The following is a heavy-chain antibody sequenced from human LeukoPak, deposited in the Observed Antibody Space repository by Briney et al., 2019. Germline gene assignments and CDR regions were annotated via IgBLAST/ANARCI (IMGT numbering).Heavy chain of an antibody. J-gene: IGHJ5*02. Sequence: GGSLRLSCAASGFTVSSNYMSWVRQAPGKGLEWVSSISSSSSYIYNADSVKGRFTISRDNAKNSLYLQMNSLRAEDTAVYYCARGATYYDPWGQGTLVTVSS. CDR3: ARGATYYDP. CDR2: ISSSSSYI. D-gene: IGHD3-10*01. V-gene: IGHV3-21*01. CDR1: GFTVSSNY.